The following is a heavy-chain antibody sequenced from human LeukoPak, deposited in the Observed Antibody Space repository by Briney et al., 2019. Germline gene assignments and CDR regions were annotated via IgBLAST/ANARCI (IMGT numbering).Heavy chain of an antibody. V-gene: IGHV3-15*01. CDR2: IKSQTEGGTT. J-gene: IGHJ4*02. CDR1: GFTFSNAW. D-gene: IGHD3-22*01. Sequence: GGSLRLSCAASGFTFSNAWMSWVRQAPGKGLEWVGRIKSQTEGGTTDYAAPVEGRFTISRDDSKNTLYLQMDSLQTEGTAVYYCTTDYSSITMIVVVSRYFDYWGQGTLVTVSS. CDR3: TTDYSSITMIVVVSRYFDY.